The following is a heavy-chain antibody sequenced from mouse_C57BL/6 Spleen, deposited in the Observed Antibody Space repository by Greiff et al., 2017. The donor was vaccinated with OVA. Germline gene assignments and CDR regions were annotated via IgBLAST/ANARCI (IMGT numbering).Heavy chain of an antibody. CDR2: ISDGGSYT. V-gene: IGHV5-4*03. CDR1: GFTFSSYA. CDR3: ARRGGHYFDY. J-gene: IGHJ2*01. Sequence: EVQVVESGGGLVKPGGSLKLSCAASGFTFSSYAMSWVRQTPEKRLEWVATISDGGSYTYYPDNVKGRFTISRDNAKNNLYLQMSHLKSEDTAMYYCARRGGHYFDYWGQGTTLTVSS.